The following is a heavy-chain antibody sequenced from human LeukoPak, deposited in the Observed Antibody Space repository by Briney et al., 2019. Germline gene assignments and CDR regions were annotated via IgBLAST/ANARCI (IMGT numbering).Heavy chain of an antibody. CDR2: IIPIFGTA. Sequence: GASVKVSCKASGGTFSSYAISWVRQAPGQGLEWMGGIIPIFGTANYAQKFQGRVTITADESTSTAYMELSSLRSEDTAVYYCARTYCSSTSCSGAFDIWGQGTMVTVSS. CDR1: GGTFSSYA. J-gene: IGHJ3*02. V-gene: IGHV1-69*13. D-gene: IGHD2-2*01. CDR3: ARTYCSSTSCSGAFDI.